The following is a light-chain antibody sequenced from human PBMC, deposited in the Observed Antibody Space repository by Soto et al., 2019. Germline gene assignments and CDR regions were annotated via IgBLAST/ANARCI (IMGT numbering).Light chain of an antibody. V-gene: IGLV1-51*01. CDR2: DNN. J-gene: IGLJ2*01. Sequence: QSVLTQSPSVSAAPGQKVTISCSGSSSNIENNYVSWYQQLPGTAPKLFIYDNNKRPSGIPDRFSGSKSGTSATLVITGLQTGDEADYFCGTWDSSLSAGVFGGGTKLTVL. CDR1: SSNIENNY. CDR3: GTWDSSLSAGV.